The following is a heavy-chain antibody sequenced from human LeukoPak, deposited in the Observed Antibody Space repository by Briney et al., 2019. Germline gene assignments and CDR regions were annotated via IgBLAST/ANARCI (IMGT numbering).Heavy chain of an antibody. V-gene: IGHV4-4*02. J-gene: IGHJ4*02. D-gene: IGHD4-11*01. CDR1: GGSISSSNW. Sequence: PSETLSLTCAVSGGSISSSNWWSWGRQPPGKGLEGIGEIYHSGSTNYNPSLKSRVTISVDKSKNQFSLKLSSVTAADTAVYYCARATVTLLYFDYWGQGTLVTVSS. CDR3: ARATVTLLYFDY. CDR2: IYHSGST.